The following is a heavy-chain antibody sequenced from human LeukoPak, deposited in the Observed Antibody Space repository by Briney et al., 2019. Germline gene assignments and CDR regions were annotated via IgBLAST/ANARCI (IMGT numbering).Heavy chain of an antibody. D-gene: IGHD3-10*01. CDR1: GFTVGTKY. J-gene: IGHJ2*01. Sequence: PGGSLRLSCAASGFTVGTKYMIWVRQAPGKGLEWVSILYSGEDTYYADSVKGRFIVSRDSSKNTLYLQMNALRAEDTAVYYCARVGDHYHWYLDLWGRGTLVTVSS. CDR3: ARVGDHYHWYLDL. V-gene: IGHV3-53*01. CDR2: LYSGEDT.